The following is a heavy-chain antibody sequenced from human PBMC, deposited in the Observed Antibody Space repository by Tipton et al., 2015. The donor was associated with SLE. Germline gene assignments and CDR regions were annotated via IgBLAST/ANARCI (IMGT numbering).Heavy chain of an antibody. V-gene: IGHV4-31*03. CDR3: ARGGGSGWSHFDY. CDR2: IYYSGST. J-gene: IGHJ4*02. D-gene: IGHD6-19*01. Sequence: TLSLTCTVSGGSISSGGYYWSWIRQHPGKGLEWIGYIYYSGSTYYNPSLKSRVTISVDTSKNQFSLKLSSVTAADTAVYYCARGGGSGWSHFDYWGQGTLVTVSS. CDR1: GGSISSGGYY.